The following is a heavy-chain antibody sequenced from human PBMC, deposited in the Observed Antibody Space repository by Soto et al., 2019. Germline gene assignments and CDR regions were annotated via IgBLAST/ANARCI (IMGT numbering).Heavy chain of an antibody. V-gene: IGHV1-3*05. D-gene: IGHD6-19*01. CDR1: GYTFTSYA. CDR2: INAGNGNT. CDR3: ARGTWLPEGYFDY. J-gene: IGHJ4*02. Sequence: QVQLVQSGAEEKKPGASVKVSCKASGYTFTSYAMHWVRQAPGQRLEWMGWINAGNGNTKYSQKFQGRVTITRDTSASTAYMELSSLRSADTAVYYCARGTWLPEGYFDYWGQGTLVTVSS.